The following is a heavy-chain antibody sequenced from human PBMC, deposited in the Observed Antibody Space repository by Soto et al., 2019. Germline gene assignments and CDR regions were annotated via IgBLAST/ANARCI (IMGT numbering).Heavy chain of an antibody. V-gene: IGHV4-31*03. D-gene: IGHD2-2*01. CDR3: ARDDCSGTGCYLDV. CDR2: MSYSGST. J-gene: IGHJ6*04. CDR1: GGSVSSEAYY. Sequence: QVQLQESGPGLVKPSQTLSLTCTVSGGSVSSEAYYWTWIRQTPGKGLEWIGNMSYSGSTYYNPALETRTPISLDASTNQFSLNLYSVTAADSAVYYCARDDCSGTGCYLDVWGKGTTVTVSS.